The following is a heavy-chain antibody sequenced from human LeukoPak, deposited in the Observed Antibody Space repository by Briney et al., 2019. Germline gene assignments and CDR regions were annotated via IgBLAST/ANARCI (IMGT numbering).Heavy chain of an antibody. J-gene: IGHJ5*01. CDR3: ARVRPGDADS. CDR1: GFAFSTYW. CDR2: ISQDGGGT. Sequence: GGSLRLSCAASGFAFSTYWMTWVRQASEMGLEWVASISQDGGGTYYGDSVKGRFTISRDNAKNSLYLQMNSLRADDTAVYYCARVRPGDADSWGQGTLVSVSS. D-gene: IGHD1-26*01. V-gene: IGHV3-7*01.